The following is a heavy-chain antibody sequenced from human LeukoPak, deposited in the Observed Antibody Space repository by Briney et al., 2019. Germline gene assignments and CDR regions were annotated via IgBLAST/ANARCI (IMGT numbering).Heavy chain of an antibody. D-gene: IGHD6-13*01. CDR3: ARDLGPEWQQLVESHYYDYYMDV. CDR1: GGSLSSSSYY. CDR2: IYYSGST. J-gene: IGHJ6*03. V-gene: IGHV4-39*07. Sequence: PSETLSLTCTVSGGSLSSSSYYWGWIRPPPGKGLGWIGSIYYSGSTYYNPFLKSRVTISVDTSKNQFSLRLSSVTAADTAVYYCARDLGPEWQQLVESHYYDYYMDVWGKGTTVTVSS.